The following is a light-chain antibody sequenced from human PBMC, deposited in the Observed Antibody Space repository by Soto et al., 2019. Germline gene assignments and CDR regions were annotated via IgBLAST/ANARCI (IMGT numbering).Light chain of an antibody. V-gene: IGLV2-14*01. CDR2: DVS. CDR3: SSYTSSSTPLDV. J-gene: IGLJ1*01. CDR1: SSDVGGSNY. Sequence: QSVLTQPASVSGSPGQSITISCTGTSSDVGGSNYVSWYQQHPGKAPKLMIYDVSNRPSGVSNRFSGSKSGNTASLTISGLQAEDEADYYCSSYTSSSTPLDVFGTGTKVTVL.